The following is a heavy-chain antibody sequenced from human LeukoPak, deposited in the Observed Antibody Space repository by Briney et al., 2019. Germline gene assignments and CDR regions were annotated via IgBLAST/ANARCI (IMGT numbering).Heavy chain of an antibody. V-gene: IGHV4-61*01. D-gene: IGHD1-1*01. CDR3: ARDPGITTGTYYFDS. J-gene: IGHJ4*02. CDR1: GASVSSGSYY. Sequence: SETLSLTCTVSGASVSSGSYYWTRIRQPPGKGLVWIGYIFYSGSTNYNPSLESRVTISFDTSKNQFSLKLISVTAADTAVYYCARDPGITTGTYYFDSWGQGSLVTVSS. CDR2: IFYSGST.